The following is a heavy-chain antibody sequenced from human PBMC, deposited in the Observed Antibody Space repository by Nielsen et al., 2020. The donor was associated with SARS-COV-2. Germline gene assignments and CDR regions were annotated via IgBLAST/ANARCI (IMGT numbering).Heavy chain of an antibody. CDR1: GYTFTSYG. CDR2: ISAYNGNT. Sequence: ASVKVSCKASGYTFTSYGISWVRQAPGQGLEWMGWISAYNGNTNYAQKLQGRVTMTTDTSTSTAYMELRSLRSDDTAVYYCARHIAAAGSAGLFDPWGQGTLVTVSS. V-gene: IGHV1-18*01. CDR3: ARHIAAAGSAGLFDP. D-gene: IGHD6-13*01. J-gene: IGHJ5*02.